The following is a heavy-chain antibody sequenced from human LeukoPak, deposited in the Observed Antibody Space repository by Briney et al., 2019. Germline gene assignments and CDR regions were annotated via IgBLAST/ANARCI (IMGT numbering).Heavy chain of an antibody. J-gene: IGHJ3*02. CDR1: GFTFSSYW. V-gene: IGHV3-7*01. Sequence: GGFLRLSCAASGFTFSSYWMSWVRQAPGKGLEWVANIKQDGSEKYYVDSVKGRFTISRDNAKNSLYLQMNSLRAEDTAVYYCARDLSEFSIVVVPADDAFDIWGQGTMVTVSS. CDR2: IKQDGSEK. D-gene: IGHD2-2*01. CDR3: ARDLSEFSIVVVPADDAFDI.